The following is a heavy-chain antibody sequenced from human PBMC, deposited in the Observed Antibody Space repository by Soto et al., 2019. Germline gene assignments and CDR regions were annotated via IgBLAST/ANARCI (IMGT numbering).Heavy chain of an antibody. Sequence: QVVLQESGPGLVKPSETLSLTCSVSGRSITSYYWSWVRQPPGKGLEWIGYIYDNGITSQNPSLKSRVIMSADTSQNQFSLKPTSVTGADTAVYYCARTYDSNGYANEFDSWGQGILVTVTS. CDR2: IYDNGIT. V-gene: IGHV4-59*12. D-gene: IGHD3-22*01. CDR3: ARTYDSNGYANEFDS. CDR1: GRSITSYY. J-gene: IGHJ4*02.